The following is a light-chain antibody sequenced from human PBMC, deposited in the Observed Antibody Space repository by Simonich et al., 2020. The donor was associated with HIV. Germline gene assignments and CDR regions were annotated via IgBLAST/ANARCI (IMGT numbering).Light chain of an antibody. J-gene: IGKJ4*01. Sequence: DIVMTQSPDSLAVSLGERATINCKSSQSVLYSSNNKNYLAWYQQKPGQPPKLLIYWASTRESGVPDRFSGSGSGTDFTLIISSLQAEDVAVYYCQQYNNWPALTFGGGTKVEIK. CDR1: QSVLYSSNNKNY. V-gene: IGKV4-1*01. CDR2: WAS. CDR3: QQYNNWPALT.